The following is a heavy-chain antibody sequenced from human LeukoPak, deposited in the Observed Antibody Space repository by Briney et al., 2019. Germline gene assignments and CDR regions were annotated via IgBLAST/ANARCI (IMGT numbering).Heavy chain of an antibody. CDR1: GFTFSDYA. CDR2: ISGTGSAT. D-gene: IGHD3-22*01. J-gene: IGHJ4*02. V-gene: IGHV3-23*01. Sequence: GGSLRLSCAISGFTFSDYAMSWVRQAPGKGLEWVSLISGTGSATYYADSVKGRFTISRDNSKNTLYLQMNSLRAEDTAVYYCAKEFGYYDSSGPGSFDYWGQGTLVTVSS. CDR3: AKEFGYYDSSGPGSFDY.